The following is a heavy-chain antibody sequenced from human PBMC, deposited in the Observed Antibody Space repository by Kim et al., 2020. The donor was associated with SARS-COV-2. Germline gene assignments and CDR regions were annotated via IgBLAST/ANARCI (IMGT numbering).Heavy chain of an antibody. CDR3: AREVVVAEDYYYGMDV. CDR1: GFTFSSYG. D-gene: IGHD2-15*01. CDR2: IWYDGCNK. Sequence: GGSLRLSCAASGFTFSSYGMHWVRQAPGKGLEWVAVIWYDGCNKNYADSVKGRFTISRDNSKNTLYLQMNSLRAEDTAVYYCAREVVVAEDYYYGMDVWGQGTTVTVSS. V-gene: IGHV3-33*01. J-gene: IGHJ6*02.